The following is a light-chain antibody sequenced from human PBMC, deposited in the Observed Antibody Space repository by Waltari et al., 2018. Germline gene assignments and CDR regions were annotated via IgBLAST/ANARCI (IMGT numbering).Light chain of an antibody. V-gene: IGKV3-15*01. CDR3: QQYNIWPRT. Sequence: MVMTQSPATLSVSPGERATLSCRASQSVRSNLAWYQQKPGQAPRLLIYGASTRATGIPARFSGSGSGTEFTLTISSLQSEDFAVYYCQQYNIWPRTFGQGTKVEIK. CDR1: QSVRSN. J-gene: IGKJ1*01. CDR2: GAS.